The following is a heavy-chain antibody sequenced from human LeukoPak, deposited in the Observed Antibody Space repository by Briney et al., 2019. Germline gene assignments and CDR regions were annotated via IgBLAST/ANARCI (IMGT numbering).Heavy chain of an antibody. Sequence: GGSLRLSCAASEFTFNNYWMHWARQAPGKGLVWVSRIKNDGKITTYADSVKGRFTTSRDNAKNTFYLQMNSLRVEDTAVYYCAARAVAGPDYWGQGTLVTVSS. CDR2: IKNDGKIT. V-gene: IGHV3-74*01. D-gene: IGHD6-19*01. CDR3: AARAVAGPDY. CDR1: EFTFNNYW. J-gene: IGHJ4*02.